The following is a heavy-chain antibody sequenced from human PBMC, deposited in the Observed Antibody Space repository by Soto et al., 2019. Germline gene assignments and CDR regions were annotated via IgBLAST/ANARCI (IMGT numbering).Heavy chain of an antibody. V-gene: IGHV1-46*01. CDR3: ARVRIVVVVAATGVINY. J-gene: IGHJ4*02. CDR1: GYTFTSYY. D-gene: IGHD2-15*01. CDR2: INPSGGST. Sequence: GASVKVSCKASGYTFTSYYMHWVRQAPGQGLEWMGIINPSGGSTSYAQKFQGRVTMTRDTSTSTVYMELSSLRSEDTAVYYCARVRIVVVVAATGVINYWGQGTLVTVSS.